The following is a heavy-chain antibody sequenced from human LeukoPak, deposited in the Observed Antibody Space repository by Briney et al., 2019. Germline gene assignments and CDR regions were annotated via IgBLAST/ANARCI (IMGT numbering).Heavy chain of an antibody. V-gene: IGHV3-7*01. CDR1: GFTFSSYW. Sequence: PGGSLRLSCAASGFTFSSYWMSWVRQAPGKGLEWVANIKQDGSEKYYVDSVKGRFTISRDNAQTSLFLQMSSLRAEDTAVYYCARRFGFYDKSGYYGDFWGQGTLVTVSS. D-gene: IGHD3-22*01. CDR3: ARRFGFYDKSGYYGDF. CDR2: IKQDGSEK. J-gene: IGHJ4*02.